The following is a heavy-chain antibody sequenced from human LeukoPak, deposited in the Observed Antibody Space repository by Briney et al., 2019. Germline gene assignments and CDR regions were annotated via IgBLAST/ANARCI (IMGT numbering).Heavy chain of an antibody. CDR3: AKGPRMVLGTFEYYFDY. V-gene: IGHV3-20*04. J-gene: IGHJ4*02. Sequence: GGSLRLSCAASGFTFDDYGMSWVRQAPGKGLEWVSGINWNGGSTGYADSVKGRFTISRDNSKNSLYLQMNSLRAEDNAFYYCAKGPRMVLGTFEYYFDYWGQGTLVTV. D-gene: IGHD3-10*01. CDR2: INWNGGST. CDR1: GFTFDDYG.